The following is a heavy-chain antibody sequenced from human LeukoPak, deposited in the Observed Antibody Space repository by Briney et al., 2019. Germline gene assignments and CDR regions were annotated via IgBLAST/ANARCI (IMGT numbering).Heavy chain of an antibody. J-gene: IGHJ4*02. CDR2: ISWNSGSI. CDR1: GFTFDDCA. CDR3: AKDRYGGYSSSSGPSS. V-gene: IGHV3-9*01. D-gene: IGHD6-6*01. Sequence: GGSLRLSCAASGFTFDDCAMHWVRQAPGKGLEWVSGISWNSGSIGYADSVKGRFTISRDNAKNSLYLQMNSLRAEDTALYYCAKDRYGGYSSSSGPSSWGQGTLVTVSS.